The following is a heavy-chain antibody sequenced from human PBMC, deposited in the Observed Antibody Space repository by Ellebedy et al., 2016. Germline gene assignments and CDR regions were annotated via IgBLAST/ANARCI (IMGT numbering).Heavy chain of an antibody. Sequence: ASVKVSCKASGYTFSSYGISWVRQAPGKGLEWMGWINGYNDKSNYAEKFQGRVTMTTDTSATTAYMELRSLTSDDTAVYYCARVEHGSGDYWGQGTLVTVSS. CDR1: GYTFSSYG. CDR3: ARVEHGSGDY. D-gene: IGHD3-10*01. V-gene: IGHV1-18*01. CDR2: INGYNDKS. J-gene: IGHJ4*02.